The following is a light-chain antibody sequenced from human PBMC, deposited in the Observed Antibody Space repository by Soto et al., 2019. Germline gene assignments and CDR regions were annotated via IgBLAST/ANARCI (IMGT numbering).Light chain of an antibody. CDR3: QQANSFPLT. CDR2: AAY. V-gene: IGKV1-12*01. J-gene: IGKJ4*01. Sequence: DIQMTQSPSSVSASVGDRVTITCRASQGIRSWLAWFQQKPGKAPKLLIYAAYSLQSGVPSRFRASGSGPDLNLTISSLQPEDFATHYCQQANSFPLTFGGGTKVEIK. CDR1: QGIRSW.